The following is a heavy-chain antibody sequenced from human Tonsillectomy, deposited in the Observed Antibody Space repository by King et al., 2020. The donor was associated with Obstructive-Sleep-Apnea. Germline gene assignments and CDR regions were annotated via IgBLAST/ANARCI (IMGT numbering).Heavy chain of an antibody. J-gene: IGHJ6*02. Sequence: HVQLVQSGAEVKKPGASVKVSCKTSGYTFTGYYVHWVRQAPGQGLEWMGWINPNSGGTHYAQKFQGRVTMTRDTSTTTAYMEMSRLRSDDTAVYYCARDIEAAGGGMDVWGQETTVTVSS. CDR3: ARDIEAAGGGMDV. CDR2: INPNSGGT. D-gene: IGHD6-13*01. V-gene: IGHV1-2*02. CDR1: GYTFTGYY.